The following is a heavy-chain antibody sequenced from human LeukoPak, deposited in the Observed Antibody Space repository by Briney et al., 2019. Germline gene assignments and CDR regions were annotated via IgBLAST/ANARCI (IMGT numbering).Heavy chain of an antibody. CDR1: GGSINNFY. CDR2: IYYTGST. CDR3: ARERSSVVDHGIDY. J-gene: IGHJ4*02. D-gene: IGHD2-21*01. Sequence: SETLSLTCTVSGGSINNFYWSWVRQPPGGGLEYIGYIYYTGSTNYNPSLKSRLTISVDTSKNQFSLKVTSVTAADTAVYYCARERSSVVDHGIDYWGQGFLVTVSS. V-gene: IGHV4-59*12.